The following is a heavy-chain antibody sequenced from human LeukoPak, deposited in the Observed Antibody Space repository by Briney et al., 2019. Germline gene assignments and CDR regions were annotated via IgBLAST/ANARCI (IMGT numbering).Heavy chain of an antibody. CDR1: GFTFSTYA. Sequence: PAGSLSLSCAASGFTFSTYAMNWVRQAPGKGLEWVSGISGSGGTTYYADSVKGRFTISRDNSKNTLSLHMNSLRAEDTAVYYCAKENRWQWGQGPLIPVTS. D-gene: IGHD5-24*01. CDR2: ISGSGGTT. V-gene: IGHV3-23*01. CDR3: AKENRWQ. J-gene: IGHJ4*02.